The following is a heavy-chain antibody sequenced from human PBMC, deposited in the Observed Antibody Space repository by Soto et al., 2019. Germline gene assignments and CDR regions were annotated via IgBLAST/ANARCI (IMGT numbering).Heavy chain of an antibody. V-gene: IGHV3-23*01. CDR2: ISGSGGST. CDR3: AKDLAGYDAFDI. Sequence: EVQLLESGGGLVQPGGSLRLSCAASGFTFSSYAMSWVRQAPGKGLEWVSAISGSGGSTYYADSVKGRFTISRDNSKNRLYLQMNSQRAEDTAVYYCAKDLAGYDAFDIWGPGTMVTVSS. J-gene: IGHJ3*02. D-gene: IGHD2-15*01. CDR1: GFTFSSYA.